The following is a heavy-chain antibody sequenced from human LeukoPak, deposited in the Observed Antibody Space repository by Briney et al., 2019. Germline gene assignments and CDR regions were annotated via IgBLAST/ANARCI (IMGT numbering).Heavy chain of an antibody. CDR1: GFTFDSYW. Sequence: GGSLRLSCAASGFTFDSYWMSWVRQAPGKGLEWVSAISGSGGSTYYADSVKGRFTISRDNSKNTLYLQMNSLRAEDTAVYYCAKGYCSSTSCYPNYWGQGTLVTVSS. CDR3: AKGYCSSTSCYPNY. D-gene: IGHD2-2*01. J-gene: IGHJ4*02. CDR2: ISGSGGST. V-gene: IGHV3-23*01.